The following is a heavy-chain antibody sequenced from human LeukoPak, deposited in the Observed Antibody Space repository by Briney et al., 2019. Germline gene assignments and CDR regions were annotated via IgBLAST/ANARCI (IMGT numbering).Heavy chain of an antibody. J-gene: IGHJ4*02. D-gene: IGHD7-27*01. CDR3: ARTGTVARFDY. CDR2: INWNDDK. Sequence: GPTLVKPTQALTLTCTFSGLSLRTSGVGVGWIRQPPGKALEWLALINWNDDKSYSPSRKRRLTITKDTSKNQVVLTMTNMDPVDTATYYCARTGTVARFDYWGQGTLVTVSS. CDR1: GLSLRTSGVG. V-gene: IGHV2-5*01.